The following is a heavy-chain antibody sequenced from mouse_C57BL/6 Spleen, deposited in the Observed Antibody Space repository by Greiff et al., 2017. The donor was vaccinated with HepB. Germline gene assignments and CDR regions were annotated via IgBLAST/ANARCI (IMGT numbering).Heavy chain of an antibody. CDR1: GYSFTSYY. D-gene: IGHD2-1*01. Sequence: QVQLQQSGPELVKPGASVKISCKASGYSFTSYYIHWVKQRPGQGLEWIGWIYPGSGNTKYNEKFKGKATLTADTSSSTAYMQLSSLTSEDSAVYYCARSLYYGNYGYWGQGTTLTVSS. V-gene: IGHV1-66*01. CDR2: IYPGSGNT. J-gene: IGHJ2*01. CDR3: ARSLYYGNYGY.